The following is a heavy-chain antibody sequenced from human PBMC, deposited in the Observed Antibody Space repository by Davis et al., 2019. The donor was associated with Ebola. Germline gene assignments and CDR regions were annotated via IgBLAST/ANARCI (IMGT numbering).Heavy chain of an antibody. V-gene: IGHV3-30*18. CDR2: ISYDGSNK. J-gene: IGHJ6*02. D-gene: IGHD5-24*01. CDR3: AKDSALQMATILYYYYGMDV. Sequence: GESLKISCAASGFTFSSYGMHWVRQAPGKGLEWVAVISYDGSNKYYADSVKGRFTISRDNSKNTLYLQMNSLRAEDTAVYYCAKDSALQMATILYYYYGMDVWGQGTTVTVSS. CDR1: GFTFSSYG.